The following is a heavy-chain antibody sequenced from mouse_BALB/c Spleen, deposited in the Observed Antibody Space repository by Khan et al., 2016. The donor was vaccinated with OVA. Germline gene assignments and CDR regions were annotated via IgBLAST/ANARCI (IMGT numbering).Heavy chain of an antibody. CDR1: GFTFSSYG. CDR2: ISGDSSTI. J-gene: IGHJ2*01. V-gene: IGHV5-17*02. D-gene: IGHD1-1*01. CDR3: ATSYFYGYYFDY. Sequence: EVELVESGGGLVQPGGSRKLSCAASGFTFSSYGMHWVRQAPEKGLEWVAYISGDSSTIYYADTVKGRFTISRDNPKNTLFLQMTSLMSEDTARYYCATSYFYGYYFDYLGPGTTLTVSS.